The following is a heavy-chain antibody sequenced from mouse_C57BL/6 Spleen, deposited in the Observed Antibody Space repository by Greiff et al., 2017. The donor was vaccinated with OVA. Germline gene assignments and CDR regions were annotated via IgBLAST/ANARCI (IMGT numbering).Heavy chain of an antibody. J-gene: IGHJ2*01. V-gene: IGHV1-72*01. CDR3: ARLYSTGEYYFDY. D-gene: IGHD2-5*01. CDR1: GYTFTSYW. CDR2: IDPTSGGT. Sequence: QVQLQQPGAELVKPGASVKLSCKASGYTFTSYWMHWVKQRPGRGLEWIGRIDPTSGGTKYNEKFKSKATLTVDKPTSTAYMQLSSLTSADSAVYYCARLYSTGEYYFDYWGQGTTLTVSS.